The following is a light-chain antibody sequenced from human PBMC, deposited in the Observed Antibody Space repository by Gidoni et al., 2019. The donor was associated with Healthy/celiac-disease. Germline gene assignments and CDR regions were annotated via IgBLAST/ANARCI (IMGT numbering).Light chain of an antibody. CDR1: NIGSKS. J-gene: IGLJ2*01. Sequence: SYVLTQPPSVSVAPGTTAKITCGGNNIGSKSVHWYQQKPGQAPVLVVYDDSDRPSGIPERFSGSNSGNTATLTISRVEAGNEADYYCQVWDTSSDHVVFGGGTKLTVL. CDR3: QVWDTSSDHVV. V-gene: IGLV3-21*03. CDR2: DDS.